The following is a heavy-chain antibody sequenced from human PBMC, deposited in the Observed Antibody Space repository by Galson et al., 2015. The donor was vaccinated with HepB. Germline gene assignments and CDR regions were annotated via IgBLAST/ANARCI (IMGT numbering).Heavy chain of an antibody. Sequence: TLSLTCTVSAGSISSGGYYWSWIRQHPGKGLEWIGYIYYSGSTYYNPSLKSRVTISVDTSKNQFSLKLSSVTAADTAVYYCARIDPGYYFDYWGQGTLVTVSS. CDR2: IYYSGST. CDR1: AGSISSGGYY. J-gene: IGHJ4*02. D-gene: IGHD3-22*01. CDR3: ARIDPGYYFDY. V-gene: IGHV4-31*03.